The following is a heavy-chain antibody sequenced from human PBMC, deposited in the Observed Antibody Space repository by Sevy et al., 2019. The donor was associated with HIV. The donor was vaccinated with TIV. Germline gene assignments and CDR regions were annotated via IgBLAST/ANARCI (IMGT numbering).Heavy chain of an antibody. CDR2: ISYDGSNK. CDR1: GFTFSSYA. V-gene: IGHV3-30*04. J-gene: IGHJ6*02. D-gene: IGHD2-2*01. Sequence: GGSLRLSCAASGFTFSSYAMHWVRQAPGKGLEWVAVISYDGSNKYYADSVKGRFTISRDNSKNTLYLQMNSLRAEDTAVYYCAREMIVVVPAANYGMDVWDQGTTVTVSS. CDR3: AREMIVVVPAANYGMDV.